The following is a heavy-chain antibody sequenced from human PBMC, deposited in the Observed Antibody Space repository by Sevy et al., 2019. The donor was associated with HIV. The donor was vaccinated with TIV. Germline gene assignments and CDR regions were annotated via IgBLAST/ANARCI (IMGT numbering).Heavy chain of an antibody. CDR1: GFTFSKYS. CDR3: AREGCTKPHDY. CDR2: FSFGSGKI. D-gene: IGHD2-2*01. Sequence: GGSLRLSCAASGFTFSKYSMNWIRQTPGKGLEWVSTFSFGSGKINYADSLKGRFTISRDDSRNTFYLQMNSLRAEDTATYYCAREGCTKPHDYWGQGTVVTVSS. V-gene: IGHV3-21*04. J-gene: IGHJ4*02.